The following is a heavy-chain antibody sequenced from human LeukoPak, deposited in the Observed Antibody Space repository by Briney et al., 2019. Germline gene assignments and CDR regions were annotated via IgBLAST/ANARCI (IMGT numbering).Heavy chain of an antibody. CDR2: IRAGGDNT. V-gene: IGHV3-23*01. Sequence: PGESLRLSCAASGFTFSSYGMSWVRQAPGKGLEWVSGIRAGGDNTYYADSVKGRFTISGDNSKNTLYLQMNSLRAEDTAVYYCAKALYYYYYMDVWGKGTTVTVSS. CDR3: AKALYYYYYMDV. CDR1: GFTFSSYG. J-gene: IGHJ6*03.